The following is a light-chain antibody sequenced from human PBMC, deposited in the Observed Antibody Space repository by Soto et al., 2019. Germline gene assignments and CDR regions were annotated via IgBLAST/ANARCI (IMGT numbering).Light chain of an antibody. V-gene: IGLV4-69*01. Sequence: LVLTQSPSASASLGASVKLTCTLSSGHSRYAIAWHQQQPEKGPRYLMKINSDGSHRKGDGIPDRFSGSSSGAERYLTISILQSEDEADYYCQTWGAGIPVFGGGTQLTVL. CDR3: QTWGAGIPV. CDR2: INSDGSH. J-gene: IGLJ7*01. CDR1: SGHSRYA.